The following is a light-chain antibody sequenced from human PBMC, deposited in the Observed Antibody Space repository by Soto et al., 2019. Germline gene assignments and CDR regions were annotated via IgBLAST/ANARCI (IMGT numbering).Light chain of an antibody. Sequence: QSALTQPASVSGSPGQSITITCTGTSSDVGSYNLVSWYQQHPGRAPKLLIYEVSKRPSGVSSRFSGSKSGNTASLTVSGLQAEDEPDYYCCSYAGSSTHVFGGGTKLTVL. V-gene: IGLV2-23*02. CDR1: SSDVGSYNL. CDR2: EVS. J-gene: IGLJ2*01. CDR3: CSYAGSSTHV.